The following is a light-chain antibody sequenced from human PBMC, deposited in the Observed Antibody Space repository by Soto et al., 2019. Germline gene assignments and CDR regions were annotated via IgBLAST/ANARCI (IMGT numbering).Light chain of an antibody. J-gene: IGKJ4*01. CDR2: DAS. CDR3: QQRGNSLP. CDR1: QSVGSY. Sequence: EIVLTQSPATLSLSPGERATLSCRASQSVGSYLAWYQQKPGQAPRLLIYDASNRAAGIPARFRGSGSGTSFTLTISSLEPEDFAVSYCQQRGNSLPFGGGTKVELK. V-gene: IGKV3-11*01.